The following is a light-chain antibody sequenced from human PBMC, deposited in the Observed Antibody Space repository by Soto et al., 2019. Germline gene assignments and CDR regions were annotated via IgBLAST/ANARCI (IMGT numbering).Light chain of an antibody. V-gene: IGKV3-11*01. CDR3: QQRSNWLWT. Sequence: EIVLTQSPATLSLSPGERATLSCRASQSVSSYLAWYQQKPGQAPRLLIYDASNRATGIPARFSGSGSGTDFTLTIGSLEPEDFAVYYCQQRSNWLWTFGQGTKVDI. CDR2: DAS. CDR1: QSVSSY. J-gene: IGKJ1*01.